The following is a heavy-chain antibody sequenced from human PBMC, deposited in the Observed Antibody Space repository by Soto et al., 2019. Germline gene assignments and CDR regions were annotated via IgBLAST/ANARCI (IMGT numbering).Heavy chain of an antibody. CDR1: GGSLSGYS. V-gene: IGHV4-34*01. CDR3: ARAGLGYCSGTSCFIGFDS. Sequence: QVQLQQWGAGLLKPSETLSLTCAVYGGSLSGYSWSWIRQPPGKGLEWIGEINHSGSTSYNPSLKSRVTISVDTSKKQFSLKLSSVTAADTAVYYCARAGLGYCSGTSCFIGFDSWGQGILVSVSS. CDR2: INHSGST. D-gene: IGHD2-2*01. J-gene: IGHJ4*02.